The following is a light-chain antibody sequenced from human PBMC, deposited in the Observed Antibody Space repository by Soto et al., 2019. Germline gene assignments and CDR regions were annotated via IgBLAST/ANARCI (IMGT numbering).Light chain of an antibody. CDR1: QGIRNN. CDR3: QQYKDYPLT. CDR2: AAS. Sequence: DIQMTQSPSSLSASVGERVTIACRASQGIRNNLLWVQQKPGKAPKSLIYAASSLQSGVPSRYRGSGSGTHFALTITSLQPEDFATYYCQQYKDYPLTFGGGTRVEIK. V-gene: IGKV1-16*01. J-gene: IGKJ4*01.